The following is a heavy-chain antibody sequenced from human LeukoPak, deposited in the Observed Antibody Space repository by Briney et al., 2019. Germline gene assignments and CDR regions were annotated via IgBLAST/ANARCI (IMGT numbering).Heavy chain of an antibody. J-gene: IGHJ4*02. CDR1: GFTFTHYT. CDR3: AKTVYDILTGVDY. V-gene: IGHV3-30*18. CDR2: ISYDGTKQ. D-gene: IGHD3-9*01. Sequence: GGSLRLSCAASGFTFTHYTMHWLRQAPGKGLEWVAVISYDGTKQYYADSVQGRFTISRDNFRNTLHLQMHSPRAEDTAVYYCAKTVYDILTGVDYWGQGTLVTVSS.